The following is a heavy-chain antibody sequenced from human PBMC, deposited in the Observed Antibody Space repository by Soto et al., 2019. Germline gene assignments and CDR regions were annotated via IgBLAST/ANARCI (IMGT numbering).Heavy chain of an antibody. Sequence: QVQLVQSGAEVKKPGSSVKVSCKASGGTFSSYTISWVRQAPGQGLAWMGRIIPILGIANYAQKFQGRVTITAEKSTSTAYMELSSLRSEDTAVYYCARAFRGSYGDFWAYLQHWGQGTLVPVSS. D-gene: IGHD4-17*01. CDR3: ARAFRGSYGDFWAYLQH. CDR1: GGTFSSYT. CDR2: IIPILGIA. J-gene: IGHJ1*01. V-gene: IGHV1-69*02.